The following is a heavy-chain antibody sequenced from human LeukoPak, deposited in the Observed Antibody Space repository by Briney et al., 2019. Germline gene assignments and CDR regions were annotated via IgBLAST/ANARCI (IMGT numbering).Heavy chain of an antibody. CDR1: GGTFSSYA. CDR2: IIPIFGTA. D-gene: IGHD3-22*01. Sequence: GASVKVSCKASGGTFSSYAISWVRQTPGQGLEWMGGIIPIFGTANYAQKFQGRVTITADESTSTAYMELSSLRSEDTAVYYCARDAAMIADNTNWFDPWGQGTLVTVSS. CDR3: ARDAAMIADNTNWFDP. V-gene: IGHV1-69*13. J-gene: IGHJ5*02.